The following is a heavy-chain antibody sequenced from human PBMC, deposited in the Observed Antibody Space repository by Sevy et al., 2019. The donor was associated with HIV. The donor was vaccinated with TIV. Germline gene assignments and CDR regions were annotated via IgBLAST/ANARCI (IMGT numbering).Heavy chain of an antibody. D-gene: IGHD2-8*02. CDR1: GFPFSNFA. Sequence: GGSLRLSCAASGFPFSNFAMSWVRQAPGKGLEWVSTLIGGGSRTYYADSVTGRFIIARDNSRNTLYLQMNSLRAEDTAIYYCAKRRVQSGLSGGGANYGMDVCGRGTPVTVSS. J-gene: IGHJ6*02. V-gene: IGHV3-23*01. CDR2: LIGGGSRT. CDR3: AKRRVQSGLSGGGANYGMDV.